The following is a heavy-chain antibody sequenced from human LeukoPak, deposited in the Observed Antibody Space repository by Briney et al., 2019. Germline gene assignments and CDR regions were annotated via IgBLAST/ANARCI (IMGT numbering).Heavy chain of an antibody. CDR2: IYPGDSDT. J-gene: IGHJ1*01. V-gene: IGHV5-51*01. Sequence: GESLKISCKGSGYSFTSCWIGWVRQMPGKGLEWMGIIYPGDSDTRYSPSFQGQVTISADKSISTAYLQWSSLKASDTATYYCARHDPDPPPYSSSWGYFQHWGQGTLSPSPQ. D-gene: IGHD6-13*01. CDR1: GYSFTSCW. CDR3: ARHDPDPPPYSSSWGYFQH.